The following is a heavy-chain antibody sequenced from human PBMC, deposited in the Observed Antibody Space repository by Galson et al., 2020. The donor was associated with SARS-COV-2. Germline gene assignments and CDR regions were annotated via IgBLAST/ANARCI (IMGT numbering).Heavy chain of an antibody. J-gene: IGHJ3*02. Sequence: SVKVSCKASGYTFTSYGISWVRQAPGQGLEWMGWISAYNGNTNYAQKPQGRVTMTTDTSTSTAYMELRSLRSDDTAVYYCARARFDDYDFWSGYRPFLPDAFDIWGQGTMVTVSS. V-gene: IGHV1-18*04. CDR2: ISAYNGNT. CDR3: ARARFDDYDFWSGYRPFLPDAFDI. D-gene: IGHD3-3*01. CDR1: GYTFTSYG.